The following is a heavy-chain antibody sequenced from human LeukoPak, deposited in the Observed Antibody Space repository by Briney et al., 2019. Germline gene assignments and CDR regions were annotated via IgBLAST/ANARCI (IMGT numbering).Heavy chain of an antibody. CDR1: GGSISNYY. D-gene: IGHD6-6*01. J-gene: IGHJ5*02. CDR3: AGDLVSSSLSGLGT. V-gene: IGHV4-59*01. CDR2: IYYTGST. Sequence: SETLSLTCTVSGGSISNYYWSWIRQPPGKGLEWIGYIYYTGSTNYNPSLKSRVIISVNTTKNQFSLKISSMTAAAPAYYYGAGDLVSSSLSGLGTWGQGTLVSVSS.